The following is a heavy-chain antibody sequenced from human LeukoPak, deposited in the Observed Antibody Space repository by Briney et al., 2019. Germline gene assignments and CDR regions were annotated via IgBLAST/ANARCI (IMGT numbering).Heavy chain of an antibody. V-gene: IGHV3-48*03. D-gene: IGHD2-2*01. Sequence: SGGSLRLSCAASGFTFSSYEMNWVRQAPGKGLEWVSYISSSGSTIYYADSVKGRFTISRDNAKNTLYLQMNSLRAEDTAVYYCAKENVAAALPDNWFDSWGQGTLVTVSS. CDR1: GFTFSSYE. CDR3: AKENVAAALPDNWFDS. CDR2: ISSSGSTI. J-gene: IGHJ5*01.